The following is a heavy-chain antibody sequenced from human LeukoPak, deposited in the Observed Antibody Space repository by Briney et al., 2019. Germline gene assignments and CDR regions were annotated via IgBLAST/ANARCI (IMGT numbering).Heavy chain of an antibody. CDR3: ARGSLPWYGMDV. J-gene: IGHJ6*02. V-gene: IGHV4-59*12. Sequence: SETLSLTCTVSGGSISSYYWSWIRQPPGKGLEWIGYIYYSGSTNYNPSLKSRVTISVDTSKNQFSLKLSSVTAADTAVYYCARGSLPWYGMDVWGQGTTVTVSS. CDR1: GGSISSYY. D-gene: IGHD4-23*01. CDR2: IYYSGST.